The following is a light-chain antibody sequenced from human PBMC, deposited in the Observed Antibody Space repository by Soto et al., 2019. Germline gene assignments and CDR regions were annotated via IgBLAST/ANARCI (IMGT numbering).Light chain of an antibody. Sequence: QSALTQPASVSGSPGQSITISCTGTSSDVGGYNHVSWYQHHPGKAPKRIIYEVTKRPSGVSNRFSGSKSGDTASLTISGLQAEDEADYNCRSHTASTTRIFGTGTKLTVL. J-gene: IGLJ1*01. V-gene: IGLV2-14*01. CDR3: RSHTASTTRI. CDR2: EVT. CDR1: SSDVGGYNH.